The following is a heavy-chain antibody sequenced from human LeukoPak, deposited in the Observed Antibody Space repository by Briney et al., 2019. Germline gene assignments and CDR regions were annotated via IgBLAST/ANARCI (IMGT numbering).Heavy chain of an antibody. CDR1: GFTFDAFA. Sequence: GGSLRLSCAASGFTFDAFAMLCARQAPGKGLEWVSLISGDGGSTYYADSVKGRFTISRDNSKKSLYLQMNSLGTEDTALYYCATSDFAAHFDYWGQGTLVTVSS. CDR3: ATSDFAAHFDY. J-gene: IGHJ4*02. CDR2: ISGDGGST. D-gene: IGHD2/OR15-2a*01. V-gene: IGHV3-43*02.